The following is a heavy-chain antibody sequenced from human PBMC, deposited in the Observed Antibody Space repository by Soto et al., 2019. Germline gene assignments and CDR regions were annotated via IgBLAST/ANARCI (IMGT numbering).Heavy chain of an antibody. Sequence: GGSLRLSCAASGFTFSGSAMHWVRQASGKGLEWVGRIRSKANSYATAYAASVKGRFTISRDDSKNTAYLQMNSLKTEDTAVYYCTRRRLGGSSIAGGKDSYYYGMDVWGQGTTVTVSS. J-gene: IGHJ6*02. CDR1: GFTFSGSA. CDR2: IRSKANSYAT. V-gene: IGHV3-73*01. CDR3: TRRRLGGSSIAGGKDSYYYGMDV. D-gene: IGHD6-6*01.